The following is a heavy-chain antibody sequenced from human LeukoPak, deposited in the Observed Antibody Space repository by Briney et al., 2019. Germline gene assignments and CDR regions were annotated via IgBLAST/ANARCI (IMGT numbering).Heavy chain of an antibody. Sequence: PGGSLRLSCAASGFTFSSYGMHWVRQAPGKGLEWVAVISYDGSNKYYADSVKGRFTISRDNSKNSLYLQMNSLRAEDTALYYCAKDLSRLGELSLIDYWGQGTLVTVSS. CDR1: GFTFSSYG. CDR2: ISYDGSNK. J-gene: IGHJ4*02. V-gene: IGHV3-30*18. D-gene: IGHD3-16*02. CDR3: AKDLSRLGELSLIDY.